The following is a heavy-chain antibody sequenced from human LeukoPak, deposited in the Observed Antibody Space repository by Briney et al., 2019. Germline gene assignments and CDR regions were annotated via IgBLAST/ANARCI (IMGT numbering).Heavy chain of an antibody. CDR3: ARGRYSGSYYGAFDI. D-gene: IGHD1-26*01. CDR1: GGSFSGYY. J-gene: IGHJ3*02. V-gene: IGHV4-34*01. Sequence: PSETLSLTCAVYGGSFSGYYWSWIRQPPGKGLEWIGEINHSRSTNYNPSLKSRVTISVDTSKNQFSLKLSSVTAADTAVYYCARGRYSGSYYGAFDIWGQGTMVTVSS. CDR2: INHSRST.